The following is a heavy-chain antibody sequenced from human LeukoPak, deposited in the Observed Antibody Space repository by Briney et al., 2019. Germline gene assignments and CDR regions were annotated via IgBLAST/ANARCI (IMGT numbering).Heavy chain of an antibody. CDR2: ISSSSSTI. V-gene: IGHV3-48*01. CDR3: ARVSSGWSQDAFDI. J-gene: IGHJ3*02. D-gene: IGHD6-19*01. Sequence: GGSLRLSCAASGFTFSSYSVNWVRQAPGKGLEWVSYISSSSSTIYYADSVKGRFTISRDNAKNSLYLQMNSLRAEDTAVYYCARVSSGWSQDAFDIWGQGTMVTVSS. CDR1: GFTFSSYS.